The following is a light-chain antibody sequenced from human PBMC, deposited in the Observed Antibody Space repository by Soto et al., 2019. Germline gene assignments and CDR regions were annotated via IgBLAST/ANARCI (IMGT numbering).Light chain of an antibody. CDR1: QSLLHITGETF. CDR2: EVS. J-gene: IGKJ5*01. CDR3: MQSTQLPPT. Sequence: VMTQTPLSLSFAPGQPASISCKSSQSLLHITGETFLFWYLQKPGQSPQLLIYEVSTRVSGVPDRFSGSGSGTDFTPEISRVETDDVGIYYCMQSTQLPPTFGQGTRLEIK. V-gene: IGKV2D-29*02.